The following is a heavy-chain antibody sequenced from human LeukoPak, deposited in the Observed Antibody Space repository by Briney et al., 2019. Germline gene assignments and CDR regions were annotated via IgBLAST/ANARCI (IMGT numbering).Heavy chain of an antibody. CDR3: ARENQQLPRSPPDY. J-gene: IGHJ4*02. Sequence: GGSLRLSCAVSGFTFSSSWMHWVREAPGKGLVWGSHIKTDGSTTAYADSVKGRFTISRDNAKNTLYRHMTSLSAEDTGVYYCARENQQLPRSPPDYWGQGTLVTVSS. V-gene: IGHV3-74*01. CDR2: IKTDGSTT. D-gene: IGHD2-2*01. CDR1: GFTFSSSW.